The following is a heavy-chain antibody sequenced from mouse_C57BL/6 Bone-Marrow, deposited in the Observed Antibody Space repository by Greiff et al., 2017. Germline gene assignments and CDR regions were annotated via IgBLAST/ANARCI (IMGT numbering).Heavy chain of an antibody. Sequence: QVQLQASGAELARPGASVTLSCTASGYTFTRYGLRWVKQRTGQGLEWIGEIYPRSGNTYYNEKFKGKATLTADKSSSTAYMELRSLTSEDSAVYFCARWIYYYGGGDWGQGTTLTVSS. J-gene: IGHJ2*01. CDR1: GYTFTRYG. V-gene: IGHV1-81*01. CDR3: ARWIYYYGGGD. D-gene: IGHD1-1*01. CDR2: IYPRSGNT.